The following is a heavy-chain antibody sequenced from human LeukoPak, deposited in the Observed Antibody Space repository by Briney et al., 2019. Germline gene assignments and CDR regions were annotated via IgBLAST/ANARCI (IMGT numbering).Heavy chain of an antibody. J-gene: IGHJ5*02. CDR3: ARPGQGGSSPNWFDP. Sequence: SEALSLTCTVSGGSISSSSYYWGWIRQPPGKGLEWIGSIYYSGSTYYNPSLKSRVTISVDTSKNQFSLKLSSVTAADTAAYYCARPGQGGSSPNWFDPWGQGTLVTVSS. D-gene: IGHD2-15*01. CDR1: GGSISSSSYY. CDR2: IYYSGST. V-gene: IGHV4-39*01.